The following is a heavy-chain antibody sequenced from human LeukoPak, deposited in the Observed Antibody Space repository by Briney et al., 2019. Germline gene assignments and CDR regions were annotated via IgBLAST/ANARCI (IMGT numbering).Heavy chain of an antibody. Sequence: PGGSLRLSCAASGFTFSDHYMDWVRQAPGKGLEWVGRTRNKANSYTTEYAASVKGRFTISRDDSKNSLYLQMNSLKTEDTAVYYCVHPMIVLVKGYAFDIWGQGTMVTVSS. CDR1: GFTFSDHY. V-gene: IGHV3-72*01. CDR2: TRNKANSYTT. CDR3: VHPMIVLVKGYAFDI. J-gene: IGHJ3*02. D-gene: IGHD3-22*01.